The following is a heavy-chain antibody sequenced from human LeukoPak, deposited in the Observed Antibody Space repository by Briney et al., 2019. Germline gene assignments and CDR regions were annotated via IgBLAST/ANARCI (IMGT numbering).Heavy chain of an antibody. CDR3: AKESINDGWFLDY. V-gene: IGHV3-30*02. D-gene: IGHD6-19*01. J-gene: IGHJ4*02. CDR1: GFTFSSHG. Sequence: SGGSLRLSCAASGFTFSSHGMHWVRQTPGKGLQWVAFIGYDGNDKFYLDSVKGRFTVSRDNAKSTLSLQMNSLRLDDTAIYYCAKESINDGWFLDYWGQGSLVTVSS. CDR2: IGYDGNDK.